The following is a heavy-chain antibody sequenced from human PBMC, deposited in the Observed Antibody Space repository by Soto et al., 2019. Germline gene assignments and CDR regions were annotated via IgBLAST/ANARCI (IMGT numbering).Heavy chain of an antibody. CDR2: ISAYNGNT. D-gene: IGHD3-3*01. Sequence: ASVKVSCKASGYTFTSYGISWVRQAPGQGLEWMGWISAYNGNTNYAQKFQGRVTMTTDTSTSTAYMELRSLRSDDTAVYYCVRDRITIFGVIINLERLDYWGQGTRVTVSS. CDR3: VRDRITIFGVIINLERLDY. V-gene: IGHV1-18*01. CDR1: GYTFTSYG. J-gene: IGHJ4*02.